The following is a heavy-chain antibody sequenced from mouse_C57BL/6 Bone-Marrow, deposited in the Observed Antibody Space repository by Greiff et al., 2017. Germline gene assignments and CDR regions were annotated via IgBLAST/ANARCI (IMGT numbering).Heavy chain of an antibody. CDR3: TRGATTVVGAY. CDR2: ISSGGDYI. Sequence: EVQGVESGEGLVKPGGSLKLSCAASGFTFSSYAMSWVRQTPEKRLEWVAYISSGGDYIYYADTVKGRFTISRDNARNTLYLQMSSLKSEDTAMYYCTRGATTVVGAYWGQGTLVTVSA. D-gene: IGHD1-1*01. J-gene: IGHJ3*01. V-gene: IGHV5-9-1*02. CDR1: GFTFSSYA.